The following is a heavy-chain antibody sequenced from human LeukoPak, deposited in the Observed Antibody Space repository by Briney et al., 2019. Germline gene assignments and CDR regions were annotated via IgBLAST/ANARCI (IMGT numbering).Heavy chain of an antibody. D-gene: IGHD1-26*01. CDR3: ARVSGSDYYFDY. J-gene: IGHJ4*02. Sequence: GGSLRLSCAASGFTFSDYYMSWIRQAPGKGLEWVSYISSSGTTIHYADSVKGRFTISRDNAKNSLYLQMNSLRAEDTAVYYCARVSGSDYYFDYWGQGTLVTVSS. CDR1: GFTFSDYY. CDR2: ISSSGTTI. V-gene: IGHV3-11*01.